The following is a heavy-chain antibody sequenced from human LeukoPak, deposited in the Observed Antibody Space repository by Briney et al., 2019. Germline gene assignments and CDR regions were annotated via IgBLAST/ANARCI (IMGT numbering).Heavy chain of an antibody. D-gene: IGHD2-21*02. CDR1: GCSFTSYW. CDR3: ARHRWYETVTAYYGMDV. V-gene: IGHV5-51*01. J-gene: IGHJ6*02. CDR2: IYPGDSDT. Sequence: GESLKISCKGSGCSFTSYWIGWVRQMPGKGLEWMGIIYPGDSDTRYSPSFQGQVTISADKSISTAYLQWSSLKASDTAMYYCARHRWYETVTAYYGMDVWGQGTTVTVSS.